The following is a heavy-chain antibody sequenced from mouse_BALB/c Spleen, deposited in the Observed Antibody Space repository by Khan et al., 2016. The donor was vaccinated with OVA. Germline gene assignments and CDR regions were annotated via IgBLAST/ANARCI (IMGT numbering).Heavy chain of an antibody. V-gene: IGHV1-7*01. CDR1: GYTFTTYW. J-gene: IGHJ3*01. D-gene: IGHD2-2*01. Sequence: QVQLQQSGAELAKPGASVKMSCKASGYTFTTYWMHWVKQRPGQGLEWIGYIDPSTGYTEYNQKFKDKATLTTDKSSSTAYMQLSSMTSEDSAVYYGAIRGLYGFFDYWGQGTLVTVSA. CDR2: IDPSTGYT. CDR3: AIRGLYGFFDY.